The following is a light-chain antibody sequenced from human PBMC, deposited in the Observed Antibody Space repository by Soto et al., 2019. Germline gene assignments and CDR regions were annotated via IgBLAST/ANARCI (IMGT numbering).Light chain of an antibody. J-gene: IGKJ1*01. Sequence: EIVMTQSPATLSVSPGERATLSCRASQSVSNNLAWYQKKPGQAPRPPIYGASTRATGIPARFSGSGSGTEFACTIRSLKSEDFAVYYCQQDNNWWTFGQGTRVEIK. CDR3: QQDNNWWT. CDR2: GAS. V-gene: IGKV3-15*01. CDR1: QSVSNN.